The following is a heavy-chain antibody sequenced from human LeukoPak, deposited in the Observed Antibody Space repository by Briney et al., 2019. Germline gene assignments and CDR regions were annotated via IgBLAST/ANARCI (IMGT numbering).Heavy chain of an antibody. V-gene: IGHV3-21*01. CDR1: GFTFSSYS. J-gene: IGHJ5*02. Sequence: GGSLRLSCAASGFTFSSYSMNWVRQAPGKGLEWVSSISSSSSYIYYADSVKGRFTISRDNAKNSLYLQMNSLRAEDTAVYYCARDPIYYDSREPNWFDPWGQGTLVTVSS. CDR2: ISSSSSYI. CDR3: ARDPIYYDSREPNWFDP. D-gene: IGHD3-22*01.